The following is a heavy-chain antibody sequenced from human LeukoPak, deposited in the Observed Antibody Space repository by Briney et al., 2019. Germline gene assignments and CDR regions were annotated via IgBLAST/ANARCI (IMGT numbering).Heavy chain of an antibody. CDR3: ARGHGDMVIWQDWFDP. J-gene: IGHJ5*02. CDR2: IIPIFGTA. Sequence: SVKVSCKASGGTFSSYAISWVRQAPGQGLEWMGGIIPIFGTASYAQKFQGRVTITADKSTSTAYMELSSLRSEDTAVYYCARGHGDMVIWQDWFDPWGQGTLVTVSS. CDR1: GGTFSSYA. V-gene: IGHV1-69*06. D-gene: IGHD3-22*01.